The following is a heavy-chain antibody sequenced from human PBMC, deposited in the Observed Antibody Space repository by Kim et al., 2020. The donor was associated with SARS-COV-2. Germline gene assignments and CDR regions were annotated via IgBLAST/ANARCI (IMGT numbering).Heavy chain of an antibody. D-gene: IGHD2-15*01. CDR1: GFTFSSYA. J-gene: IGHJ6*02. V-gene: IGHV3-23*01. CDR3: VGGRRTGYYCYGMDV. Sequence: GGSLRLSCAASGFTFSSYAMSWVRQAPGKGLEWVSAISGSGGSTYYADSVKGRFTISRDNSKNTLYLQMNSPRAEDTAVYYGVGGRRTGYYCYGMDVWGQGTTVTVSS. CDR2: ISGSGGST.